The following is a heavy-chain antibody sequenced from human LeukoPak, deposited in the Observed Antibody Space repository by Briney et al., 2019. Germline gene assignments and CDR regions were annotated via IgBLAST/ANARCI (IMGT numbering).Heavy chain of an antibody. CDR2: IIGSAGST. CDR3: AKGSYYDSSGSFYFDY. Sequence: PGGSLRLSCIASGFTFSSSAMSWVRQAPGKGLEWVSSIIGSAGSTFYADSVKGRFTISRDNSKNTLYVQVNSLGTEDTAAYYCAKGSYYDSSGSFYFDYWGQGTLVTVSS. J-gene: IGHJ4*02. D-gene: IGHD3-22*01. V-gene: IGHV3-23*01. CDR1: GFTFSSSA.